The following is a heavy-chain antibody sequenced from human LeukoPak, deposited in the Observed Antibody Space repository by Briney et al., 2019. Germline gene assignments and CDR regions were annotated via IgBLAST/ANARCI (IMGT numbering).Heavy chain of an antibody. J-gene: IGHJ5*02. CDR3: ARESGFGELYWFDP. CDR1: GFTFSSYG. Sequence: PGGSLRLSCAASGFTFSSYGMHWVRQAPGKGLEWVAVIWYDGSNKYYADSVKGRFTISRDNSKNTLYLQMNSLRAEDTAVYYCARESGFGELYWFDPWGQGTLVTVSS. V-gene: IGHV3-33*08. CDR2: IWYDGSNK. D-gene: IGHD3-10*01.